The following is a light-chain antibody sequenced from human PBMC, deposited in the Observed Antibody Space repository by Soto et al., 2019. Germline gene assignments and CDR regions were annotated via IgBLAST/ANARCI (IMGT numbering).Light chain of an antibody. V-gene: IGKV1-9*01. CDR3: QQLNSYPNT. J-gene: IGKJ5*01. CDR1: QGITSY. CDR2: AAS. Sequence: IQLTQSPSSLSASVGDRVTITCRASQGITSYLGWYQQKPGKAPKLLIYAASTLQSGVPSRFSGSGSGADFTLTISSLQPEDLAPKYSQQLNSYPNTFGQGTRRESK.